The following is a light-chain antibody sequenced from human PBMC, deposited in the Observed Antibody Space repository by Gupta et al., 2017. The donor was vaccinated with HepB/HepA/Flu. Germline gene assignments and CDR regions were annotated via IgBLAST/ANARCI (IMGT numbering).Light chain of an antibody. CDR1: QSVSSY. V-gene: IGKV3-11*01. Sequence: EIVLTQSPATLSLSPGERATLSCRASQSVSSYLACYQQKPGQAPRLLIYDASNRATGIPARFSGSGSGTDFTLTISSLEPEDFAVYYCRQRSNWPPTFGQGTKVEIK. CDR3: RQRSNWPPT. J-gene: IGKJ1*01. CDR2: DAS.